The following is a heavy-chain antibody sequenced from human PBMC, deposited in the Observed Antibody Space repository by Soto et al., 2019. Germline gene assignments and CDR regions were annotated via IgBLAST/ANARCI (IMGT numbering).Heavy chain of an antibody. D-gene: IGHD4-4*01. CDR1: GFTFSDHY. V-gene: IGHV3-72*01. J-gene: IGHJ6*03. CDR3: AREVNSNYYYYYTDV. Sequence: GGSLRLSCAASGFTFSDHYMDWVRQAPGKGLEWVGRTRNKANSYTTEYAASVKGRFTISRDDSKNSLYLQMNSLKTEDTAVYYCAREVNSNYYYYYTDVWGTGTTVTVSS. CDR2: TRNKANSYTT.